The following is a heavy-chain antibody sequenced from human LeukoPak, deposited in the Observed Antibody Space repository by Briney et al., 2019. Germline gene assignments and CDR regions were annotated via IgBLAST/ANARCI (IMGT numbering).Heavy chain of an antibody. D-gene: IGHD6-13*01. CDR1: GYTFTGYF. J-gene: IGHJ4*02. CDR2: INPNSGGT. CDR3: ARDLDGSSGCDY. V-gene: IGHV1-2*02. Sequence: ASVKVCCKASGYTFTGYFMHWVRQAPGQGLEWMGWINPNSGGTNYAQKFQGRVIMTRDTSISTAYIELSRLRSDDTAVYYCARDLDGSSGCDYWGQGTLVTVSS.